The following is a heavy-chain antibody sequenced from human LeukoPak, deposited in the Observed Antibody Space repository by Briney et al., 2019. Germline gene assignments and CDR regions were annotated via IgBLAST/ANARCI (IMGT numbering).Heavy chain of an antibody. J-gene: IGHJ4*02. D-gene: IGHD3-9*01. CDR3: ARQGYDILTGYDY. V-gene: IGHV4-59*01. CDR2: IYYSGST. CDR1: GGSISSYY. Sequence: PSETLSLTCTASGGSISSYYWSWIRQPPGKGVQWIGYIYYSGSTNYDPSLKSRVTISVDTSKNQFSLKLSSVTAADTAVYYCARQGYDILTGYDYWGQGTLVTVSS.